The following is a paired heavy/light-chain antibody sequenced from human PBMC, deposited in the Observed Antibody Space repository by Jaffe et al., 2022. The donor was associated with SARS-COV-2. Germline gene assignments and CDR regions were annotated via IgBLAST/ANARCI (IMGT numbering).Heavy chain of an antibody. V-gene: IGHV1-69*01. CDR2: IIPTSGST. CDR1: GGTFSTSA. D-gene: IGHD2-15*01. Sequence: QVHLVQSGAEVKRPGSSVKVSCKASGGTFSTSAVTWVRQAPGQGLEWMGGIIPTSGSTRYAQIFQARVTITADESTSTSYMELRSLRSDDTAIYYCARVTAGGMGYMDVWGKGTTVTVSP. J-gene: IGHJ6*04. CDR3: ARVTAGGMGYMDV.
Light chain of an antibody. CDR3: QQYNNFPLT. CDR2: RAS. Sequence: DIQMTQSPSTLSASIGDKVTITCRASQSITNWLAWYQQRPGTAPKLLIYRASNLAGGVPSRFSGSGSGTEFTLTISGLQPDDFATYYCQQYNNFPLTFGGGTKVEVK. J-gene: IGKJ4*01. V-gene: IGKV1-5*03. CDR1: QSITNW.